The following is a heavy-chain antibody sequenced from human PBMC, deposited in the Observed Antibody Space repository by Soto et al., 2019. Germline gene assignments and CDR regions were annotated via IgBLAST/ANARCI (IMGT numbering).Heavy chain of an antibody. J-gene: IGHJ4*01. D-gene: IGHD3-10*01. V-gene: IGHV1-18*04. Sequence: QVQLVQSGAEVKKPGASVKVSCKASGYTFTNYGISWVRQAPGQGLEWMGWINGYNGNTKYIQKFQDRLTMTKDTSTSTAYMEARSLKIEDPAVDYCARDRWGPGEGGYWGQGTRVTLSS. CDR3: ARDRWGPGEGGY. CDR2: INGYNGNT. CDR1: GYTFTNYG.